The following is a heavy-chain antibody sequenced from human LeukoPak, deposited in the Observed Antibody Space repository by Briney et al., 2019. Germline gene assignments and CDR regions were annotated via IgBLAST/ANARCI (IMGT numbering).Heavy chain of an antibody. CDR3: ARRAGTYYYDSSGYYYDY. CDR2: IYYSGST. V-gene: IGHV4-59*08. J-gene: IGHJ4*02. Sequence: SETLSLTCTVSGGSISSYYWNWIRQPPGKGLEWIGYIYYSGSTNYNPSLKSRVTISVDTSKNQFSLKLSSVTAADTAVYYCARRAGTYYYDSSGYYYDYWGQGTLVTVSS. D-gene: IGHD3-22*01. CDR1: GGSISSYY.